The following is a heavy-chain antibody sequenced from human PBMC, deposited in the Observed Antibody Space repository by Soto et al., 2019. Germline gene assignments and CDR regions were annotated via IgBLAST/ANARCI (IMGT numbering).Heavy chain of an antibody. CDR3: ARELIYDFWSGYLDY. CDR1: GFTFSSYW. CDR2: IKQDGSEK. V-gene: IGHV3-7*05. J-gene: IGHJ4*02. D-gene: IGHD3-3*01. Sequence: EVQLGESGGGLVQPGGSLRLSCAASGFTFSSYWMSWVRQAPGKGLEWVANIKQDGSEKYYVDSVKGRFTISRDNAKNSLYLQMNSLRAEDTAVYYCARELIYDFWSGYLDYWGQGTLVTVSS.